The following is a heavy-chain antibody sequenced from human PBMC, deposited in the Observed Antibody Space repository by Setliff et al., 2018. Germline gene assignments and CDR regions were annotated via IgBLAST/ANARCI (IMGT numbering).Heavy chain of an antibody. CDR3: ARSGRGYYDSSGQFDY. J-gene: IGHJ4*02. CDR1: GGSISSYY. CDR2: IYTSGST. Sequence: AETLSLTCTVSGGSISSYYWSWIRQPAGKGLEWIGRIYTSGSTNYNPSLKSRVTMSVDTSKNQFSLKLSSVTAADTAVYYCARSGRGYYDSSGQFDYWGQGTLVTVSS. D-gene: IGHD3-22*01. V-gene: IGHV4-4*07.